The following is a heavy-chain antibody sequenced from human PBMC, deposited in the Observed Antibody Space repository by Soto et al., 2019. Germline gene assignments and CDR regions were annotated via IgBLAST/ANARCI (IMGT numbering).Heavy chain of an antibody. CDR3: ATTEYCSGGSCYSGYYYYGMDV. D-gene: IGHD2-15*01. CDR1: GGTFSSYA. CDR2: IIPIFGTA. J-gene: IGHJ6*02. Sequence: ASVKVSCKASGGTFSSYAISWVRQAPGQGLEWMGGIIPIFGTANYAQKFQGRVTITADESTSTAYMELSSLRSEDTAVYYCATTEYCSGGSCYSGYYYYGMDVWGQGTTVTVSS. V-gene: IGHV1-69*13.